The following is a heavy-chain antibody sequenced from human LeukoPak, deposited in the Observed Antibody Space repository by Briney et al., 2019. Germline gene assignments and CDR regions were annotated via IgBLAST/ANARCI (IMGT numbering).Heavy chain of an antibody. CDR3: VREGEGPLSKDFDY. J-gene: IGHJ4*02. V-gene: IGHV1-2*02. Sequence: ASMKVSCKSSGFTFTDRYIHWVRQGPGQGLEWMGYIGPHSTFTSSPQELQGRVTMTRDASMSTAYMELTRLTSDDTAVYYCVREGEGPLSKDFDYWGQGTLVTVSS. D-gene: IGHD2/OR15-2a*01. CDR1: GFTFTDRY. CDR2: IGPHSTFT.